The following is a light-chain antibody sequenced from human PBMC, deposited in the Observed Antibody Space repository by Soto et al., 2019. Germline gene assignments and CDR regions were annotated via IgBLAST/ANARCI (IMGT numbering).Light chain of an antibody. CDR3: HQYIDWPGT. CDR2: GAS. J-gene: IGKJ1*01. Sequence: EIVMTQSPATLSVSPGERAALSCRASQSVGSNLAWYQQKPGQAPRLLLYGASTRATGFPARFSGSGSGAQFTLTISSLQSEDFAVYYCHQYIDWPGTFGQGTKVEF. V-gene: IGKV3-15*01. CDR1: QSVGSN.